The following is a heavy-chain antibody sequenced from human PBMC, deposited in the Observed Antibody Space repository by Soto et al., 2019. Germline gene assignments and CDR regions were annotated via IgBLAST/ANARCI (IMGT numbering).Heavy chain of an antibody. CDR2: INAGNGNT. D-gene: IGHD3-10*01. Sequence: ASVKVSCKASGYTFTSYAMHWVRQAPGQRLEWMGWINAGNGNTKYSQKFQGRVTITRDTSASTAYMELSSLRSEDTAVYYCARDYYGSGSYYNVQGYYYYYGMDVWGQGTTVTVSS. J-gene: IGHJ6*02. CDR3: ARDYYGSGSYYNVQGYYYYYGMDV. CDR1: GYTFTSYA. V-gene: IGHV1-3*01.